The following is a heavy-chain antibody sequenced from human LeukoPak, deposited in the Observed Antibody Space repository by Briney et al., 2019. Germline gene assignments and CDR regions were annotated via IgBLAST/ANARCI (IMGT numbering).Heavy chain of an antibody. CDR2: IIPIFGTA. Sequence: ASVKVSCKASGGTFSSYAISWVRQAPGQGLEWMGGIIPIFGTANYAQKFQGRVTITADESTSTAYMELSSLRSEDTAVYYCARGQREYYGSGSYYPYYYYYYMDVWGKGTTVTISS. CDR1: GGTFSSYA. V-gene: IGHV1-69*13. J-gene: IGHJ6*03. D-gene: IGHD3-10*01. CDR3: ARGQREYYGSGSYYPYYYYYYMDV.